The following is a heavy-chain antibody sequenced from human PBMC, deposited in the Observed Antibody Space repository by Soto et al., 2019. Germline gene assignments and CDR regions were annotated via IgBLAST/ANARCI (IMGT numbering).Heavy chain of an antibody. CDR2: ISSSSSYI. CDR1: GFTFSSYS. V-gene: IGHV3-21*01. J-gene: IGHJ4*02. Sequence: EVQLVESGGGVVKPGGSLRLSCAASGFTFSSYSMHWVRQAPGKGLEWVSAISSSSSYIYYADSVKGRFTISRDNAKNSLLLQMNSRRAEDKAVYYCARNSSGWTANPIDYFDYWGQGTLVTVSS. D-gene: IGHD6-19*01. CDR3: ARNSSGWTANPIDYFDY.